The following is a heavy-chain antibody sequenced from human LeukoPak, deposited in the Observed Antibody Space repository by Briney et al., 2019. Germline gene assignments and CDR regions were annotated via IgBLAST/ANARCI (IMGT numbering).Heavy chain of an antibody. D-gene: IGHD6-19*01. CDR1: GGSISCGDYY. J-gene: IGHJ6*02. CDR2: IFYSGNT. V-gene: IGHV4-30-4*01. CDR3: ARDHPVPDSSGWTLGYYGMDV. Sequence: SSETLSLTCTVSGGSISCGDYYWSWIRQPPGKGLKWIGYIFYSGNTYYNPSLKSRVPISVDTSKNQFSLKLSSVTAADTAVYYCARDHPVPDSSGWTLGYYGMDVWGQGTTVTVSS.